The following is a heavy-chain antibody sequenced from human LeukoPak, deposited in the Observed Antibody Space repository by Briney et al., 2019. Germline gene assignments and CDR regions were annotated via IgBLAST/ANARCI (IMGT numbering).Heavy chain of an antibody. D-gene: IGHD2-2*01. V-gene: IGHV3-64*01. CDR3: ASRYCSSSSCFHFEY. CDR2: ISSDGSST. Sequence: GGSLRLSCAASGFTFSNYAMHWVRQAPGKGLESVSAISSDGSSTYYANSVKGRFTISRDNSKNTLYLQMGSLRAEDMAVYYCASRYCSSSSCFHFEYWGRGTLVTVSS. CDR1: GFTFSNYA. J-gene: IGHJ4*02.